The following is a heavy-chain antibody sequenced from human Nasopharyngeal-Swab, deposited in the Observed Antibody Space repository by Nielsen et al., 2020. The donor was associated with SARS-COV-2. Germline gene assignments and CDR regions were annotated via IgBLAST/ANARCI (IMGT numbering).Heavy chain of an antibody. D-gene: IGHD7-27*01. Sequence: GGSLRLSCAASGFTFSSYGMHWVRQAPGKGLEWVAVIWYDGSNKYYADSVKGRFTISRDNSKNTLYLQMNSLRAEDTAVYYCAKSGRPFEAFDIWGQGTMVTVSS. J-gene: IGHJ3*02. V-gene: IGHV3-33*06. CDR1: GFTFSSYG. CDR3: AKSGRPFEAFDI. CDR2: IWYDGSNK.